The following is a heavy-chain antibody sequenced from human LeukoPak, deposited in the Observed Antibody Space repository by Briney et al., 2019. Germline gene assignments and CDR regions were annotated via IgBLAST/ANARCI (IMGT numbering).Heavy chain of an antibody. CDR2: FDPEDGET. CDR1: GDTLTELS. D-gene: IGHD1-1*01. V-gene: IGHV1-24*01. CDR3: ATQNWPNPYDAFDI. J-gene: IGHJ3*02. Sequence: ASVKVSCKVSGDTLTELSMHWVRQPPGKGLEWMGGFDPEDGETIYAQKFQGRVTMTEDTSTDTAYMELSSLRSEDTAVYYCATQNWPNPYDAFDIWGQGTMVTVSS.